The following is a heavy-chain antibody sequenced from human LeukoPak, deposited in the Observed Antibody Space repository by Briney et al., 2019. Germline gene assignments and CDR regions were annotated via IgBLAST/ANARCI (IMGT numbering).Heavy chain of an antibody. V-gene: IGHV3-7*01. CDR1: GFTFRSYE. D-gene: IGHD3-22*01. CDR2: IKPDGSDK. CDR3: ATQPYYYDSSGYYIT. J-gene: IGHJ5*02. Sequence: GGSLRLSCAASGFTFRSYEMNWVRQAPGKGLEWVANIKPDGSDKYYVDSVKGRFTISRDNAKNSLYLQMDSLRAEDTAVYYCATQPYYYDSSGYYITWGQGTLVTVSS.